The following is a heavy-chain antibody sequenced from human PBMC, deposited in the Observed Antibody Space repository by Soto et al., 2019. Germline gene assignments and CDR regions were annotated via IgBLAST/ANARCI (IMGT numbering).Heavy chain of an antibody. V-gene: IGHV4-31*03. CDR3: ARAPPYSSSWPHPFDY. Sequence: SETLSLTCTVSGGSISSGGYYWSWIRQHPGKGLEWIGYIYYSGSTYYNPSLKSRVTISVDTSKNQFSLKLSSVTAADTAVYYCARAPPYSSSWPHPFDYWGQGTLVTVSS. D-gene: IGHD6-13*01. J-gene: IGHJ4*02. CDR1: GGSISSGGYY. CDR2: IYYSGST.